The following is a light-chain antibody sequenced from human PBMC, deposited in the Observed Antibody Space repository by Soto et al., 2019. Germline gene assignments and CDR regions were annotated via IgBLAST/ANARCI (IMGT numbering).Light chain of an antibody. CDR2: SNN. J-gene: IGLJ2*01. Sequence: QSVRTQPPSASGTPGQRVTISCSGSSSNIGSNTVNWYQQLPGTAPKLLIYSNNQRPSGVPDRFSGSNAGTSASLAISGLQSEDEADYYCAAWDDSLNGLVFGGGTKLTVL. CDR3: AAWDDSLNGLV. V-gene: IGLV1-44*01. CDR1: SSNIGSNT.